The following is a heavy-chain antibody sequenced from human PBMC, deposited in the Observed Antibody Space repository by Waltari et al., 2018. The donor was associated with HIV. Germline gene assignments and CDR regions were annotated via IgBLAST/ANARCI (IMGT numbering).Heavy chain of an antibody. D-gene: IGHD6-19*01. CDR1: GFTFSRSW. CDR3: ARLQWATQNLDF. Sequence: EVQLVESGGGSVQPGGSLRLSCTVSGFTFSRSWMTWVRQAPGRGLGLVANIKEDGSERSYVESVKGRFIISRDNAKNSLFLQMYGLGAEDTGVYYCARLQWATQNLDFWGQGTLVTVSS. V-gene: IGHV3-7*01. CDR2: IKEDGSER. J-gene: IGHJ4*02.